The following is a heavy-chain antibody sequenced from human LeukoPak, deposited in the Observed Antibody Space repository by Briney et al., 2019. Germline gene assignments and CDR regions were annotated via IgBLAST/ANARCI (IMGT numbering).Heavy chain of an antibody. J-gene: IGHJ4*02. D-gene: IGHD1-7*01. CDR3: ASTNWNYDY. Sequence: SETLSLTCTVSGGSISSYYWSWIRQPPGKGLEWIGEINHSGSTNYNPSLKSRVTISVDTSKNQFSLKLSSVTAADTAVYYCASTNWNYDYWGQGTLVTVSS. CDR1: GGSISSYY. V-gene: IGHV4-34*01. CDR2: INHSGST.